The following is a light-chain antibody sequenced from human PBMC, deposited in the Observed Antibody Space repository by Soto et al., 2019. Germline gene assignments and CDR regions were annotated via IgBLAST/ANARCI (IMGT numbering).Light chain of an antibody. CDR1: QSVSSSY. Sequence: EIVLTQSPGTLSLSPGEGATLSSRASQSVSSSYLAWYQQKPGQAPRLLIYGASSRATGIPDRFSGSGSGTDFTLTISRLEPEDFAVYYCQQYGSSLLTFGGGTKVDIK. J-gene: IGKJ4*01. V-gene: IGKV3-20*01. CDR3: QQYGSSLLT. CDR2: GAS.